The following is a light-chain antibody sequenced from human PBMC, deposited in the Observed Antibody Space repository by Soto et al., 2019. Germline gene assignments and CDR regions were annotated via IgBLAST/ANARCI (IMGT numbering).Light chain of an antibody. CDR1: QSVSSN. CDR3: QQYNNWPQT. CDR2: GAS. Sequence: EIVMTQSPATLSVSPGESATLSCRASQSVSSNFAWYQQKPGQAPRPLIYGASTRATGIPARFSGSGSGTEVTLTISSLQSEDFAVYYCQQYNNWPQTFGQGTRLEIK. J-gene: IGKJ5*01. V-gene: IGKV3-15*01.